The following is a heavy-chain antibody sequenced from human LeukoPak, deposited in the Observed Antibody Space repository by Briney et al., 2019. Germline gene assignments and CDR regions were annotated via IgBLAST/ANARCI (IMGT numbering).Heavy chain of an antibody. Sequence: KPGESLKISCKASGYSFTSYWIGWARQMPGKGLEWMGIIFPGDSDTRYSPSFQGQVTISADKSISTAYLQWGSLKASDTAMYYCARRYDSSGFYPPAFDMWGQGTMVTVSS. CDR3: ARRYDSSGFYPPAFDM. D-gene: IGHD3-22*01. CDR2: IFPGDSDT. V-gene: IGHV5-51*01. CDR1: GYSFTSYW. J-gene: IGHJ3*02.